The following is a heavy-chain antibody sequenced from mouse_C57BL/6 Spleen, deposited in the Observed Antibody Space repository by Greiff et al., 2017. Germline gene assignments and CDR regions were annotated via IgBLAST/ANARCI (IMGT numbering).Heavy chain of an antibody. D-gene: IGHD2-10*01. CDR3: ARAEAYYGNFDY. J-gene: IGHJ2*01. CDR2: INPSNGGT. CDR1: GYTFTSYW. Sequence: QVQLKQPGTELVKPGASVKLSCKASGYTFTSYWMHWVKQRPGQGLEWIGNINPSNGGTNYNEKFKSKATLTVDKSSSTAYMQLSSLTSEDSAVYYCARAEAYYGNFDYWGQGTTLTVSS. V-gene: IGHV1-53*01.